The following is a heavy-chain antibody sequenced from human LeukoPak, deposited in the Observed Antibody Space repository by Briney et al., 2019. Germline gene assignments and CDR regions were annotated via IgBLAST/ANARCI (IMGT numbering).Heavy chain of an antibody. CDR2: INTDGSST. Sequence: PGGSLRLSCAASGFTFSSYWMHWVRQAPGKGLVWVSRINTDGSSTIYADSVKGRFTISRDNAKNTLYLQMNSLRAEDTAVYYCTTDEEGTYYGSGSFNYWGQGTLVTVSS. J-gene: IGHJ4*02. CDR3: TTDEEGTYYGSGSFNY. CDR1: GFTFSSYW. V-gene: IGHV3-74*01. D-gene: IGHD3-10*01.